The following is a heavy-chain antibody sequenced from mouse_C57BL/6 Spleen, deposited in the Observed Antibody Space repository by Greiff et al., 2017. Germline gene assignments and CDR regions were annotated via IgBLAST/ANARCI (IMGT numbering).Heavy chain of an antibody. CDR2: IDPSDSYT. Sequence: VQLQQPGAELVKPGASVKLSCKASGYTFTSYWMQWVKQRPGQGLEWLGEIDPSDSYTNYNQKFKSKATLTVDTSSSTAYMQLSSLTSEDSAGYYCAIRDTWFAYWGQGTLVTVSA. D-gene: IGHD2-13*01. V-gene: IGHV1-50*01. CDR3: AIRDTWFAY. J-gene: IGHJ3*01. CDR1: GYTFTSYW.